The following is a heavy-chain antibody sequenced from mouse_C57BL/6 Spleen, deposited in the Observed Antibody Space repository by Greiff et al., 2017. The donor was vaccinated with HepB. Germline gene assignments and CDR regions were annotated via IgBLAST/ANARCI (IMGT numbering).Heavy chain of an antibody. Sequence: VQLQQPGAELVRPGTSVKLSCKASGYTFTSYWMHWVKQRPGQGLEWIGVIDPSDSYTNYNQKFKGKATLTVDTSSSTAYMQLSSLTSEDSAVYYCARWGWYFDVWGTGTTVTVSS. CDR1: GYTFTSYW. CDR3: ARWGWYFDV. V-gene: IGHV1-59*01. CDR2: IDPSDSYT. J-gene: IGHJ1*03.